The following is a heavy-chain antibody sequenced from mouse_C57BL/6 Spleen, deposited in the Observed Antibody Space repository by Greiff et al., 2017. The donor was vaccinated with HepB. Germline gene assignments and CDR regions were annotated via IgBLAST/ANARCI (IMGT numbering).Heavy chain of an antibody. V-gene: IGHV1-7*01. Sequence: QVHVKQSGAELAKPGASVKLSCKASGYTFTSYWMHWVKQRPGQGLEWIGYINPSSGYTKYNQKFKDKATLTADKSSSTAYMQLSSLTYEDSAVYYCARVLSENYFDYWGQGTTLTVSS. CDR3: ARVLSENYFDY. J-gene: IGHJ2*01. CDR2: INPSSGYT. CDR1: GYTFTSYW.